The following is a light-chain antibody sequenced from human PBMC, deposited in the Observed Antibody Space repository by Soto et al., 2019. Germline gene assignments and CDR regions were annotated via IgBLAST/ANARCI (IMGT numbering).Light chain of an antibody. CDR2: EGN. V-gene: IGLV2-23*01. Sequence: QSVLTQPASVSGSPGQSITISCTGTSGDVGSYNLVSWYQQHPGKAPKLMIYEGNKRPSGVSNRFSGSKSGNTASLTISGLQAEDEADYYCCSYAGITIHVMFGGGTKLTVL. CDR1: SGDVGSYNL. CDR3: CSYAGITIHVM. J-gene: IGLJ3*02.